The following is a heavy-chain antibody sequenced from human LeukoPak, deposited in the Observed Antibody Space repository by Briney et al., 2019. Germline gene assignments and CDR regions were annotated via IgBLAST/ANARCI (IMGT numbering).Heavy chain of an antibody. Sequence: ASVKVSCKASGYTFTGYYMHWVREAPGQGLEWMGWINPNSGGTNYAQKFQGRVTMTRDTSISTAYMELSSLRSDDTAVYYCARSAPTLTYDILTGYLGYWGQGTLVTVSS. CDR3: ARSAPTLTYDILTGYLGY. CDR1: GYTFTGYY. J-gene: IGHJ4*02. CDR2: INPNSGGT. V-gene: IGHV1-2*02. D-gene: IGHD3-9*01.